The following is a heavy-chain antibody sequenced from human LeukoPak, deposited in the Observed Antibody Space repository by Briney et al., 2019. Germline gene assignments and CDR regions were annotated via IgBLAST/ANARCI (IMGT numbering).Heavy chain of an antibody. Sequence: PGGSLRLSCAASGFTFSSYAMHWVRQAPGKGLEWVAVISYDGSNKYYADSVKGRFTISRDNSKNTLYLQMNSLRAEDTAVYYCARVKYRGIFGVVNTPRYNWFDPWGQGTLVTVSS. CDR2: ISYDGSNK. V-gene: IGHV3-30*04. CDR1: GFTFSSYA. CDR3: ARVKYRGIFGVVNTPRYNWFDP. D-gene: IGHD3-3*01. J-gene: IGHJ5*02.